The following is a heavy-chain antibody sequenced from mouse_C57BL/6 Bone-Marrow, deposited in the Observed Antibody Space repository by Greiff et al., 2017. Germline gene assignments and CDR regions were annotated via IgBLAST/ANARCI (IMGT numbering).Heavy chain of an antibody. Sequence: EVHLVESGGDLVKPGGSLKLSCAASGFTFSSYGMSWVRQTPDKRLEWVATISSGGSYTYYPDSVKGRSTVSRDNAKNTLYLQLSRLTSEDTAMYYCARRRYDSYYWYFDVWGSGTTVTVTS. CDR1: GFTFSSYG. CDR3: ARRRYDSYYWYFDV. CDR2: ISSGGSYT. V-gene: IGHV5-6*01. D-gene: IGHD2-3*01. J-gene: IGHJ1*01.